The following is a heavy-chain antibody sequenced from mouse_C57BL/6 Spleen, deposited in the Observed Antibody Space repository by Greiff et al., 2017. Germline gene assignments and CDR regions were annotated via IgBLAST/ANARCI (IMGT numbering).Heavy chain of an antibody. D-gene: IGHD2-4*01. CDR2: IHPNSGST. V-gene: IGHV1-64*01. CDR3: ARRGMINYYAMDY. CDR1: GYTFTSYW. J-gene: IGHJ4*01. Sequence: QVHVKQPGAELVKPGASVKLSCKASGYTFTSYWMHWVKQRPGQGLEWIGMIHPNSGSTNYNEKFKSKATLTVDKSSSTAYMQLSSLTSEDSAVYYCARRGMINYYAMDYWGQGTSVTVSS.